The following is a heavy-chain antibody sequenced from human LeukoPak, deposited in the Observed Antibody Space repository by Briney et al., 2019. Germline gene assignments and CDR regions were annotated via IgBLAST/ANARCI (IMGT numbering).Heavy chain of an antibody. D-gene: IGHD2-21*02. V-gene: IGHV5-51*01. CDR3: ARSEAYCGGDCYFQH. CDR1: GYSFTSYW. CDR2: IYPGDSDT. J-gene: IGHJ1*01. Sequence: GESLKISCKGSGYSFTSYWIGWVRQMPGRGLECMGIIYPGDSDTRYSPSFQGQVTISADKSISTAYLQWSSLKASDTAMYYCARSEAYCGGDCYFQHWGQGTLVTVSS.